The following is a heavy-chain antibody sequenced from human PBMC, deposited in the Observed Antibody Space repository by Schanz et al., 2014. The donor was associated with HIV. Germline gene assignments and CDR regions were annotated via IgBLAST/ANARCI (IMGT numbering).Heavy chain of an antibody. CDR2: IYYSGST. J-gene: IGHJ6*02. D-gene: IGHD3-10*01. CDR3: ARADYYGSGSYYKNYYYGMDV. CDR1: GGSMSSGDHS. Sequence: QLQLQESGPGLVKPTQTLSLNCVVSGGSMSSGDHSWSWIRLPPGKGLEWIGYIYYSGSTYYNPSLKSRVTISVDTSKNQFSLKLSSVTAADTAVYYCARADYYGSGSYYKNYYYGMDVWGQGTTVTVSS. V-gene: IGHV4-30-2*05.